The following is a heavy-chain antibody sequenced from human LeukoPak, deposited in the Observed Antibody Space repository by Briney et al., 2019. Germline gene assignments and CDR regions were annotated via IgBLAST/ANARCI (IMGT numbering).Heavy chain of an antibody. Sequence: GGSLRLSRAASGFTFSSYAMSWVRQAPGKGLEWVSSISNSGGRTFYTDSVKGRFTISRDNSKITLYLQMNSLRAEDTAVYYCARGWSVGMDVWGQGTTVTVSS. J-gene: IGHJ6*02. CDR1: GFTFSSYA. CDR2: ISNSGGRT. CDR3: ARGWSVGMDV. V-gene: IGHV3-23*01.